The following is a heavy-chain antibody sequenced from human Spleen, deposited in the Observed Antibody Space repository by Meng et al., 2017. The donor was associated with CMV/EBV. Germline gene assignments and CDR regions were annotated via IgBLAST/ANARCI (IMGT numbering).Heavy chain of an antibody. CDR3: ARGTDYYDSSGYPGPYYYYYGMDV. CDR1: GYTFTSYD. J-gene: IGHJ6*02. Sequence: ASVKVSCKASGYTFTSYDINWVRQATGQGLEWMGWMNPNSGNTGYAQKFQGRVTMTRNTSISTAHMELSSLRSEDTAVYYCARGTDYYDSSGYPGPYYYYYGMDVWGQGTTVTVSS. D-gene: IGHD3-22*01. V-gene: IGHV1-8*01. CDR2: MNPNSGNT.